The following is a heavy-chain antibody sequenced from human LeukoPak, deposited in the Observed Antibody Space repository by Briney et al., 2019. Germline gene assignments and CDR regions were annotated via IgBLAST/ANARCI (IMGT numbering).Heavy chain of an antibody. D-gene: IGHD3-22*01. CDR2: IRYDGSNK. CDR3: ARGSHYYDSSGYYAAGY. CDR1: GFTFSSYG. J-gene: IGHJ4*02. Sequence: PGGSLRLSCAASGFTFSSYGMHWVRQAPGKGLEWVAFIRYDGSNKYYADSVKGRFTISRDNSKNTLYLQMNSLRAEDTAVYYCARGSHYYDSSGYYAAGYWGQGTLVTVSS. V-gene: IGHV3-30*02.